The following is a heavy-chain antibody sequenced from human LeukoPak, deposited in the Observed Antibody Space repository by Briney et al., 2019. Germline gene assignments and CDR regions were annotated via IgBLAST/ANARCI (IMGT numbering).Heavy chain of an antibody. CDR2: IYYSGST. D-gene: IGHD5-18*01. Sequence: PAETLSLTCTVSGGSISSADYYWSRIRQHPGKGLEWIGYIYYSGSTYYNPSLKSRVTISVDTSKYQFSLKLSSVTAADTAVYYCARDQPRYGYISFDPWGQGTLVTVSS. CDR1: GGSISSADYY. CDR3: ARDQPRYGYISFDP. J-gene: IGHJ5*02. V-gene: IGHV4-31*03.